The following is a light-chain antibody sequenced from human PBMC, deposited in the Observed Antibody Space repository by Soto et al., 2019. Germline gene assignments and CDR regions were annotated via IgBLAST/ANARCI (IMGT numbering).Light chain of an antibody. J-gene: IGKJ4*01. V-gene: IGKV3-11*01. Sequence: EIVLTQSPAILSLSPGERATLSCRASQSVSSYLAWYQQKPGQAPRLLIYDASNRATGIPARFSGSGSGTDFTLTISSLEPEDFAVYYCQQRSNWPPLTFGGGTKVEIK. CDR2: DAS. CDR1: QSVSSY. CDR3: QQRSNWPPLT.